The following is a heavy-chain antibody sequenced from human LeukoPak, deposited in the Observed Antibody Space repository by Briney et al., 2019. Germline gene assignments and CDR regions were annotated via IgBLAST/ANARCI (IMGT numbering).Heavy chain of an antibody. Sequence: GGSLRLSCAASGFTFSSYAMSWVRQAPGKGLEWVSAISGSGGSTYYADSVKGRFTISRGNSKNTLYLQMNSLRAEDTAVYYCAKAQGWNYENWFDPWGQGTLVTVSS. V-gene: IGHV3-23*01. J-gene: IGHJ5*02. CDR1: GFTFSSYA. CDR2: ISGSGGST. CDR3: AKAQGWNYENWFDP. D-gene: IGHD1-7*01.